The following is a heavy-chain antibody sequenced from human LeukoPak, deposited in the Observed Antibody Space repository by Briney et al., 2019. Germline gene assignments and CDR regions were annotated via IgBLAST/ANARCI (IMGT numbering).Heavy chain of an antibody. Sequence: GGSLRLSCTASGFTFGDYAMSWVRQAPAKGLEWVGFIRSKAYGGTTEYAASVKGRFTISRDDSKSIAYLQMNSLKTEDTAVYYCTSEITKYYYDSSGYYYFDYWGQGTLVTVSS. D-gene: IGHD3-22*01. J-gene: IGHJ4*02. CDR2: IRSKAYGGTT. V-gene: IGHV3-49*04. CDR3: TSEITKYYYDSSGYYYFDY. CDR1: GFTFGDYA.